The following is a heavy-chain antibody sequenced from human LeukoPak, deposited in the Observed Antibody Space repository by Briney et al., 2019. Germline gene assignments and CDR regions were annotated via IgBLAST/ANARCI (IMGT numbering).Heavy chain of an antibody. Sequence: PGGSLRLSCAASGFTFSSYAMSWVRQAPGKGLEWVSGIRGSGAGTDYADSVKGRFTISRDNSQSTLYLQLNSLRGGDTAVYYCAREGTVTPGGLYWYFDLWGRGTLVTVSS. V-gene: IGHV3-23*01. CDR1: GFTFSSYA. CDR2: IRGSGAGT. J-gene: IGHJ2*01. CDR3: AREGTVTPGGLYWYFDL. D-gene: IGHD4-17*01.